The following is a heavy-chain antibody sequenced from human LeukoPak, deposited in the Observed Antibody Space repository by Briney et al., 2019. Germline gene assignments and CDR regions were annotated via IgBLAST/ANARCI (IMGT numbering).Heavy chain of an antibody. V-gene: IGHV3-30*03. CDR2: ISYDGSNK. J-gene: IGHJ4*02. CDR1: GFTFSSYG. D-gene: IGHD3-3*01. Sequence: GGSLRLSCAASGFTFSSYGMHWVRQAPGKGLEWVAVISYDGSNKYYADSVKGRFTISRDSSKNTLYLQMNSLRAEDTAVYYCARGATTYYDFWSGYHFDYWGQGTLVTVSS. CDR3: ARGATTYYDFWSGYHFDY.